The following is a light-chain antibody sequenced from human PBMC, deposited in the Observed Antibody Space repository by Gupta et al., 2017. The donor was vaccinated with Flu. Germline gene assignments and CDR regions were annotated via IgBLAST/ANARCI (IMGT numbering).Light chain of an antibody. Sequence: GETATLSCRASQSVSSSYLAWYQQKPGQAPRLLIFGASTRANGIPDRFSGSGSGTDFTLTISRLEPEDFAVYICQQYGSTPPTFGQGTKLEIK. J-gene: IGKJ2*01. V-gene: IGKV3-20*01. CDR3: QQYGSTPPT. CDR2: GAS. CDR1: QSVSSSY.